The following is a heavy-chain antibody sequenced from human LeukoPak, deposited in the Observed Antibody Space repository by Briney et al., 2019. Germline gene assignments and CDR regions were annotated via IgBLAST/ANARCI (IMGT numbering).Heavy chain of an antibody. Sequence: SETLSLTCTVSGGSISSYYWSWIRQPPGRGLEWIGYIYYSGSTNYNPSLKSRVTISVDTSKNQFSLKLSSVTAADTAVYYCARGLPIELFLFDHWGQGTLVTVSS. CDR1: GGSISSYY. CDR3: ARGLPIELFLFDH. J-gene: IGHJ4*02. V-gene: IGHV4-59*01. D-gene: IGHD3-10*01. CDR2: IYYSGST.